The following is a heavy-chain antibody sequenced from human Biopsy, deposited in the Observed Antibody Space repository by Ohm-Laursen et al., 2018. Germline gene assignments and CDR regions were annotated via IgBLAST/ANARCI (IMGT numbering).Heavy chain of an antibody. CDR3: ARNTGWYGDLYYFDY. D-gene: IGHD6-19*01. CDR2: INPSGSST. Sequence: SVKVSCKASGYSFTSYYMHWVRQAPGQGLEWMGMINPSGSSTSYPQIFQGRVTMTRDTSKSTVYMELSSLRSADTAVYFCARNTGWYGDLYYFDYWGQGTLVTVSS. CDR1: GYSFTSYY. V-gene: IGHV1-46*01. J-gene: IGHJ4*02.